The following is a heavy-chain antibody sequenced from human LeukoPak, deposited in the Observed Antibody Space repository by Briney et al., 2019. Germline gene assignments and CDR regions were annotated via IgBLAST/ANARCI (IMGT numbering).Heavy chain of an antibody. CDR3: AATRGIRYYFDY. D-gene: IGHD1-26*01. V-gene: IGHV4-59*01. Sequence: SETLSLTCTVSGGSITGYYWNWIRQPPGKGLEWIGYFHSSGSTNYNPSLESRVTISLDTSKNQFSLKLRSVTAADTAVYYCAATRGIRYYFDYWGQGILFTVSS. CDR1: GGSITGYY. J-gene: IGHJ4*02. CDR2: FHSSGST.